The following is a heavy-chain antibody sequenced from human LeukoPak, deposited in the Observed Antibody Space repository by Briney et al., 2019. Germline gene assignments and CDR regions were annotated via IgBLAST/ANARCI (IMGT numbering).Heavy chain of an antibody. D-gene: IGHD3-10*01. J-gene: IGHJ4*02. Sequence: ASVKVSCKASGYTFTSYGISWVRQAPGQGLEWMGWISAYNGNTNHAQKLQGRVTMTTDTSTSTAYMELRSLRSDDTAVYYCALWFGEFPPFDYWGQGTLVTVSS. CDR1: GYTFTSYG. CDR2: ISAYNGNT. CDR3: ALWFGEFPPFDY. V-gene: IGHV1-18*01.